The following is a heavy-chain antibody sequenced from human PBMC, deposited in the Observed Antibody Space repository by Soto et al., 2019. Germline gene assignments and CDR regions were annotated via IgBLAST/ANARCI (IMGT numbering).Heavy chain of an antibody. CDR1: GGTFSSYA. J-gene: IGHJ4*02. Sequence: GASVKVSCKASGGTFSSYAISWVRQAPGQGLEWMGGIIPIFGTANYAQKFQGRVTITADESTSTAYMELSSLRSEDTAVYYCARDRGYYGSGSYYNGPYFDYWGQGTLVTVSS. CDR3: ARDRGYYGSGSYYNGPYFDY. CDR2: IIPIFGTA. D-gene: IGHD3-10*01. V-gene: IGHV1-69*13.